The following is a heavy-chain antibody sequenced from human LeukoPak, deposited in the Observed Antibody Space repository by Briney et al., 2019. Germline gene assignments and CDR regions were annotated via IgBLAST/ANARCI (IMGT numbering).Heavy chain of an antibody. CDR2: ISSSSSYI. J-gene: IGHJ4*02. Sequence: GALRLSCAASGFTFSSYSMNWVRQAPGKGLEWVSSISSSSSYIYYADSVKGRFTISRDNAKNSLYLQMNSLRAEDTAVYYCARDRRYSSSWFGYWGQGTLVTVSS. CDR1: GFTFSSYS. CDR3: ARDRRYSSSWFGY. V-gene: IGHV3-21*01. D-gene: IGHD6-13*01.